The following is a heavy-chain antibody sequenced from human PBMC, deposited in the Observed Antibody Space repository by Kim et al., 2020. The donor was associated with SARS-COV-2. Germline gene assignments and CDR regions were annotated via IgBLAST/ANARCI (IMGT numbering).Heavy chain of an antibody. Sequence: SETLSLTCAVSGDSINSAHWWSWVRQPPGKGLEWIGETPHIGTTNYKSSLKSRVTISVDKSKNQFSLKLTSVTAADTAVYYCARDAHYCSGSSCYGEYWGQGTLVTVSS. CDR1: GDSINSAHW. CDR3: ARDAHYCSGSSCYGEY. J-gene: IGHJ4*02. D-gene: IGHD2-2*01. CDR2: TPHIGTT. V-gene: IGHV4-4*02.